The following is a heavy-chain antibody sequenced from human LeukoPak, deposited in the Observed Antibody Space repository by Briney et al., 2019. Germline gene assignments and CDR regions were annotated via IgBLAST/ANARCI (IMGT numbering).Heavy chain of an antibody. CDR3: ARDRQSCSSSSCLVDS. D-gene: IGHD2-2*01. CDR2: ISGYNGNT. CDR1: GYTFTSYG. Sequence: ASVKVSCKASGYTFTSYGISWVRQTPGQGLEWMGWISGYNGNTNYAQNLQGRVTMTTDTSTSTAYMELRSLRSDDTAVYYCARDRQSCSSSSCLVDSWGQGTLVTVSS. V-gene: IGHV1-18*01. J-gene: IGHJ4*02.